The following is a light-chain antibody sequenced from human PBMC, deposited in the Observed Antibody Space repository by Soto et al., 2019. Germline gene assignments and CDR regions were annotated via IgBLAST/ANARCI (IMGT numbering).Light chain of an antibody. J-gene: IGLJ1*01. V-gene: IGLV2-14*01. CDR2: EVS. CDR3: SSYTSSSTL. CDR1: SSDVGGYNY. Sequence: QSVLTQPASVSGSPGQSITISCTGTSSDVGGYNYVSWYQQHPGKAPKLMIYEVSNRPSGVSNRFSGSKSGNTASLTISGLQAEDEADYYCSSYTSSSTLFGTGTKATV.